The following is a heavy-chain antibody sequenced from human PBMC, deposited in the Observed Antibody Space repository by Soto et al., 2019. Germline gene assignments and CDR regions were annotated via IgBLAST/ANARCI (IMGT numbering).Heavy chain of an antibody. CDR1: GGTFSSYA. D-gene: IGHD3-10*01. J-gene: IGHJ5*02. V-gene: IGHV1-69*06. CDR2: IIPIFGTA. Sequence: ASLKVSCKASGGTFSSYAISWVRQAPGQGLEWMGGIIPIFGTANYAQKFQGRVTITADKSTSTAYMELSSLRSEDTAVYYCATSPKGYYGSGSYPFDPWGQGTLVTVSS. CDR3: ATSPKGYYGSGSYPFDP.